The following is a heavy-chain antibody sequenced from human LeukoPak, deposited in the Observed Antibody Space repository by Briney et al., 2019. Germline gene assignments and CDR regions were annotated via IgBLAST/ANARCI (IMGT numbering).Heavy chain of an antibody. V-gene: IGHV1-46*01. CDR1: GYSFTNYY. J-gene: IGHJ5*02. CDR2: INPSGGST. CDR3: ARGGRYYYGSSGENWFDP. Sequence: ASVKVSCKASGYSFTNYYIHWVRQAPGQGLEWMGIINPSGGSTNYVQKFQGRVTVTRDTSTSTVYMELSSLRSEDTAVYYCARGGRYYYGSSGENWFDPWGQGTPVTVSS. D-gene: IGHD3-10*01.